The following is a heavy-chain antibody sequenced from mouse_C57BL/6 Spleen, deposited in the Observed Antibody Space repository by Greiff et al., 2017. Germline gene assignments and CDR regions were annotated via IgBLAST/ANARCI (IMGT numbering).Heavy chain of an antibody. V-gene: IGHV2-2*01. CDR2: IWSGGST. J-gene: IGHJ2*01. CDR1: GFSFTSYG. CDR3: ARGTRTGPFDY. Sequence: QVQLQQSGPGLVQPSQSLSITCTVSGFSFTSYGVHWVRQSPGKGLEWLGVIWSGGSTDYNAAFISRLSISKDNSKSQVFFKMNSLQADDTAIYYCARGTRTGPFDYWGQGTTLTVSS. D-gene: IGHD4-1*01.